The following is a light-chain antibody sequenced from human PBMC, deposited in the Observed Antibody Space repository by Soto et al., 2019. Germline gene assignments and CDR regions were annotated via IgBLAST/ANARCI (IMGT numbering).Light chain of an antibody. CDR1: QSISSY. CDR3: QEYNYWHPIT. CDR2: AAS. Sequence: DIPMTQAPSSLSAPVGARVTLPCRASQSISSYLNWYQQKPGKAPKLLIYAASSLQSGVPSRFSGSGSGTDFTLTITSLQSEDSAVYYCQEYNYWHPITFGGGTKVDIK. J-gene: IGKJ4*01. V-gene: IGKV1-39*02.